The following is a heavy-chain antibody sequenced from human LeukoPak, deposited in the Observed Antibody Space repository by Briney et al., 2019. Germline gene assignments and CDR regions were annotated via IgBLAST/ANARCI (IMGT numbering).Heavy chain of an antibody. CDR3: ARGENLWGLYGSGSQKSLDY. CDR1: GYTFTSYG. V-gene: IGHV1-18*04. CDR2: ISPYNGNT. J-gene: IGHJ4*02. Sequence: ASVKVSCKASGYTFTSYGIIWVRQAPGQGLEWMGWISPYNGNTNYAQKLQGRVTMTTDTSTSTAYMELRSLRSDDTAAYYCARGENLWGLYGSGSQKSLDYWGQGTLVTVSS. D-gene: IGHD3-10*01.